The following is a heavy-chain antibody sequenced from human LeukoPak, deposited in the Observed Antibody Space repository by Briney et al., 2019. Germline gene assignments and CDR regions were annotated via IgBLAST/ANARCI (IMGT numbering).Heavy chain of an antibody. Sequence: SETLSLTCTVSGGSVSSGSYYWSWIRQPPGKGLEWIGYIYYSGSTNYNPSLKSRVTISVDTSKNQFSLKLSSVTAADTAVYYCARVYYDSSAYNFDYWSQGTLVTVSS. J-gene: IGHJ4*02. V-gene: IGHV4-61*01. CDR1: GGSVSSGSYY. CDR3: ARVYYDSSAYNFDY. CDR2: IYYSGST. D-gene: IGHD3-22*01.